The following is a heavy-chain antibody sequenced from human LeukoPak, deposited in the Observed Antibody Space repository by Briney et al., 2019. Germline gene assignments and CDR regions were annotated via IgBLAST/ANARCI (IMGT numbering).Heavy chain of an antibody. CDR1: GSTFTSYG. CDR3: ARDLFGRRYSSYPGWFDP. CDR2: ISAYNGNT. Sequence: ASVKVSCKASGSTFTSYGISWVRQAPGQGLEWMGWISAYNGNTNYAQKLQGRVTMTTDTSTSTAYMELRSLRSEDTAVYYCARDLFGRRYSSYPGWFDPWGQGTLVTVSS. V-gene: IGHV1-18*01. J-gene: IGHJ5*02. D-gene: IGHD6-13*01.